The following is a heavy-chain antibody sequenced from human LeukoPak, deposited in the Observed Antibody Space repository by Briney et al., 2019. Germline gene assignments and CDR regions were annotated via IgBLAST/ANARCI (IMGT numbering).Heavy chain of an antibody. CDR2: ICYSGST. D-gene: IGHD5-18*01. Sequence: SETLSLTCTVSGGSISSSSYYWGWIRQPPGKGLEWIGSICYSGSTYYNPSLKSRVTISVDTSKNQFSLKLSSVTAADTAVYYCARHAVDTAMANFDYWGQGTLVTVSS. CDR1: GGSISSSSYY. CDR3: ARHAVDTAMANFDY. J-gene: IGHJ4*02. V-gene: IGHV4-39*01.